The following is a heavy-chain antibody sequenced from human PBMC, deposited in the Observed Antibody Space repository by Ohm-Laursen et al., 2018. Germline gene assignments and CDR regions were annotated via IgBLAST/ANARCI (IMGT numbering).Heavy chain of an antibody. Sequence: SLRLSCSASGFTFSSYAMSWVRQAPGKGLEWVSAISGSGGSTYYADSVKGRFTISRDNSKNTLYLQMNSLRAEDTAVYYCAKDSAYYYDSSGYSPFDYWGQGTLVTVSS. D-gene: IGHD3-22*01. CDR1: GFTFSSYA. CDR3: AKDSAYYYDSSGYSPFDY. CDR2: ISGSGGST. J-gene: IGHJ4*02. V-gene: IGHV3-23*01.